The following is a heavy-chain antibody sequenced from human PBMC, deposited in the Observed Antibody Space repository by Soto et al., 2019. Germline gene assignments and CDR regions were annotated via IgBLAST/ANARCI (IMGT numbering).Heavy chain of an antibody. D-gene: IGHD6-6*01. V-gene: IGHV4-39*01. J-gene: IGHJ3*01. CDR1: GGSITDFSNS. CDR3: ASVSSSYNGAFQV. CDR2: VYLSGAT. Sequence: HLQLRESGPGLVKPSETLSLTCNVSGGSITDFSNSCVWVRQPPGKGLEWIATVYLSGATYYNPSLQSRITTTVEASTNQFALRLASVTAADTAVFFCASVSSSYNGAFQVWGQGTLVTVSA.